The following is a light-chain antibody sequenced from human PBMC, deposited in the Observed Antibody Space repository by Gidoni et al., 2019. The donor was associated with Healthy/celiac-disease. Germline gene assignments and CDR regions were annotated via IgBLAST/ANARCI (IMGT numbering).Light chain of an antibody. CDR2: AAS. J-gene: IGKJ5*01. CDR1: QGISSY. V-gene: IGKV1-9*01. CDR3: QQLNSYPFT. Sequence: DIQLTPSPSFLSASVGDRVTITGRASQGISSYLAWYQQKPGKAPKLLIYAASTLQSGVPSRFSGSGSGTEFTLTISSLQPEDFATYYCQQLNSYPFTFGQGTRLEIK.